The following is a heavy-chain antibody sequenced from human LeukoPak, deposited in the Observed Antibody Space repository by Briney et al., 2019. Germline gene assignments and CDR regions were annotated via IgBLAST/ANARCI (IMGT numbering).Heavy chain of an antibody. D-gene: IGHD2/OR15-2a*01. CDR3: ARHVLFGALLLPSPLDY. J-gene: IGHJ4*02. V-gene: IGHV4-59*08. Sequence: PGGSLRLSCAASGFTVSSNYMSWIRQPPGKGLEWIGYIYHSGSTNYNPSLKSPVTISLDTSKNQFSLKLTSVTAADTAVYYCARHVLFGALLLPSPLDYWGQGPLVTVPS. CDR2: IYHSGST. CDR1: GFTVSSNY.